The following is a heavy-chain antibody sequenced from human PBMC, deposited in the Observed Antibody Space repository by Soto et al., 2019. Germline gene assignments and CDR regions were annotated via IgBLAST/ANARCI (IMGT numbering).Heavy chain of an antibody. CDR2: INVYNGNT. J-gene: IGHJ4*02. CDR1: GYAFTSYG. CDR3: ARGRYCSSISCSLGVEFDS. D-gene: IGHD2-2*01. V-gene: IGHV1-18*01. Sequence: ASVKVSCKASGYAFTSYGISWVRQAPGQGLEWMGWINVYNGNTNYAQKFQGRVTMTTDTSTSTAYMELRSLRSDDTAVYYCARGRYCSSISCSLGVEFDSWGQGTLVTVSS.